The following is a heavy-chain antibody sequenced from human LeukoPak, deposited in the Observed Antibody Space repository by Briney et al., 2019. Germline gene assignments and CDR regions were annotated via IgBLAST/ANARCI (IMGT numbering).Heavy chain of an antibody. CDR1: GGSISSSSYY. J-gene: IGHJ4*02. CDR3: ARDKITFGGVIVQPFDY. CDR2: IYYSGST. Sequence: SETLSLTCTVSGGSISSSSYYWGWIRQPPGKGLEWIGRIYYSGSTYYNPSLKSRVTISVDTSKNQFSLKLSSVTAEDTAVYYCARDKITFGGVIVQPFDYWGQGTLVTVSS. V-gene: IGHV4-39*07. D-gene: IGHD3-16*02.